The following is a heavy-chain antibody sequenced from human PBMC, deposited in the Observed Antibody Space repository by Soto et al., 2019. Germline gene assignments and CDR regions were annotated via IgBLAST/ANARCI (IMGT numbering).Heavy chain of an antibody. V-gene: IGHV1-2*04. CDR3: ARDPFNGGWRAFDI. J-gene: IGHJ3*02. CDR1: GYTFTGYY. D-gene: IGHD7-27*01. CDR2: INPNSGGT. Sequence: ASVKVSCKASGYTFTGYYMHWVRQAPGQGLEWMGWINPNSGGTNYAQKFQGWVTMTRDTSISTAYMELSRLRSDDTAVYYCARDPFNGGWRAFDIWGQGTMGTVSS.